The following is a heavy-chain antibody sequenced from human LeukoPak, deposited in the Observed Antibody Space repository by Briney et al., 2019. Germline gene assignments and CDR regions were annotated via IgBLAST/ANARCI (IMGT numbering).Heavy chain of an antibody. V-gene: IGHV1-69*13. J-gene: IGHJ4*02. CDR3: ARAELLLSYFDY. D-gene: IGHD2-2*01. CDR1: GGTFSSYA. CDR2: IIPIFGTA. Sequence: SVKVSCKASGGTFSSYAISWVRQAPGQGLEWMGGIIPIFGTANYAQKFQGRVTITADESTSTAYMELSSLRSEDTAVYYCARAELLLSYFDYWGQGTLVTVSS.